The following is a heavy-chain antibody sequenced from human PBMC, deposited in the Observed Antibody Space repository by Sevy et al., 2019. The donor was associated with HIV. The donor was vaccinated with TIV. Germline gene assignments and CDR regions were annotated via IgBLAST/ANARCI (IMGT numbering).Heavy chain of an antibody. CDR1: GFTFSYSG. V-gene: IGHV3-30*02. D-gene: IGHD6-13*01. CDR3: AKNTAAVGTGGFDY. Sequence: GGSLRLSCTTSGFTFSYSGMHWVRQAPGKGLEWVTFIQYDGRNTNYADSVKGRFTISRDNSKNKLYLQMNSLRGDDTAVYYCAKNTAAVGTGGFDYWGQGALVTVSS. CDR2: IQYDGRNT. J-gene: IGHJ4*02.